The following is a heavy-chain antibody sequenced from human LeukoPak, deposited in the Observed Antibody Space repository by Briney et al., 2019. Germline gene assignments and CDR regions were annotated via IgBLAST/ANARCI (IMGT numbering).Heavy chain of an antibody. CDR1: GFTFSSYG. CDR3: AKAPNYYDSSGGFDY. D-gene: IGHD3-22*01. J-gene: IGHJ4*02. CDR2: ISYDGSNK. Sequence: GGSLRLSCAASGFTFSSYGMHWVRQAPGKGLEWVAVISYDGSNKYYADSVKGRFTISRDNSKNTLYLQMNSLRAEDTAVYYCAKAPNYYDSSGGFDYWGQGTLVTVSS. V-gene: IGHV3-30*18.